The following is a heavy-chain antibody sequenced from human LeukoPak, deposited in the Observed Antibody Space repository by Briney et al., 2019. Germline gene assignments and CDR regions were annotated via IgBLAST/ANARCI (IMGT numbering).Heavy chain of an antibody. Sequence: SGGSLRLSCATSGFPYDYYGTNGVRQAPGKGLEWVSNINWNGRNVDYADSVKGRFTISRDKAKNSLQLQMNSLRAEDTAVYFCARVRKHYYCECSHHRDVSDIWGQGTMVIVSS. J-gene: IGHJ3*02. CDR3: ARVRKHYYCECSHHRDVSDI. D-gene: IGHD3-22*01. CDR2: INWNGRNV. CDR1: GFPYDYYG. V-gene: IGHV3-20*04.